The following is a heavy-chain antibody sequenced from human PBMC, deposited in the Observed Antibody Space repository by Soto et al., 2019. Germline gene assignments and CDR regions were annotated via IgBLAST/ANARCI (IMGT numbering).Heavy chain of an antibody. D-gene: IGHD2-15*01. Sequence: GGSLRLSCAASGFTFSSYAMSWVRQAPGKGLEWVSAISGSGGSTYYADSVKGRFTISRDNSKNTLYLQMNSLRAEDTAVYYCAKDSSAGYCSGGSCYYFDYWGQGTLVTVSS. J-gene: IGHJ4*02. CDR2: ISGSGGST. V-gene: IGHV3-23*01. CDR3: AKDSSAGYCSGGSCYYFDY. CDR1: GFTFSSYA.